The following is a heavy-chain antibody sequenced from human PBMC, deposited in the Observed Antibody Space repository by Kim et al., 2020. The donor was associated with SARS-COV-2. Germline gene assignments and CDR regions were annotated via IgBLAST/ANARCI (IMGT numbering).Heavy chain of an antibody. D-gene: IGHD4-17*01. CDR2: IYHSGST. Sequence: SETLSLTCAVSGGSISSSNWWSWVRQPPGKGLEWIGEIYHSGSTNYNPSLKSRVTISVDKSKNQFSLKLSSVTAADTAVYYCASALLDYGDYRFGNYFDYWGQGTLVTVSS. CDR1: GGSISSSNW. J-gene: IGHJ4*02. CDR3: ASALLDYGDYRFGNYFDY. V-gene: IGHV4-4*02.